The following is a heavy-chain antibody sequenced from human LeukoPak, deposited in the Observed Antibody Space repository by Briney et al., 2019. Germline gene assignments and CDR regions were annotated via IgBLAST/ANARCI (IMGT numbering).Heavy chain of an antibody. J-gene: IGHJ4*02. CDR3: AREGGTFDY. V-gene: IGHV3-74*01. D-gene: IGHD2-15*01. CDR1: GFTFSTYW. Sequence: GGSLRLSCAASGFTFSTYWMHWVRQAPGKGLVWVSRISSDGSITSYADSVKGRFTISRDNAKNTLYLQMNSLRAEDTAVYYCAREGGTFDYWGQGTLVTVSS. CDR2: ISSDGSIT.